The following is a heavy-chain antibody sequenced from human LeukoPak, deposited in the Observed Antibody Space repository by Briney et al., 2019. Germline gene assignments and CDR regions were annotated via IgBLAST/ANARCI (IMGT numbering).Heavy chain of an antibody. Sequence: GGSLRLPCAASGFTFSSYSMNWVRQAPGKGLEWVSSISSSSSYIYYADSVKGRFTISRDNAKNSLYLQMNSLRAEDTAVYYCARDRVLGCSGGSCYGLVSSVNFDYWGQGTLVTVSS. J-gene: IGHJ4*02. CDR3: ARDRVLGCSGGSCYGLVSSVNFDY. CDR2: ISSSSSYI. D-gene: IGHD2-15*01. CDR1: GFTFSSYS. V-gene: IGHV3-21*01.